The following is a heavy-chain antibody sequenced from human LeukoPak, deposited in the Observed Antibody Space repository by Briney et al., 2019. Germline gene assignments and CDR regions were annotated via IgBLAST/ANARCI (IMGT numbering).Heavy chain of an antibody. CDR3: AREGGPYRPLDY. J-gene: IGHJ4*02. CDR1: GGFITSNNY. V-gene: IGHV4-4*02. CDR2: VNLQGST. Sequence: SGTLSLTCSVSGGFITSNNYWSWVRQPPGKGLEWIGEVNLQGSTNYNPSLMGRVAIAVDTSENHISLQLTSVTAADTAVYYCAREGGPYRPLDYSGQGTLVTVSS.